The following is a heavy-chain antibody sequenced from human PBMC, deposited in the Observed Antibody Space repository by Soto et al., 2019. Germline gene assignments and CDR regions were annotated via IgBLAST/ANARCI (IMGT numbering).Heavy chain of an antibody. D-gene: IGHD6-6*01. Sequence: QVQLVQSGAEVKEPGSSVKVSCKASGGTFADFIMNWVRQTPGQGLEWMGGIVPMFGTATYAEKFKGRVTISATGSTSTAYMELTSLRSEDTAVYYCARNGTYSSSRSQXSGMDXXGQGTTVTVS. CDR1: GGTFADFI. CDR3: ARNGTYSSSRSQXSGMDX. CDR2: IVPMFGTA. J-gene: IGHJ6*02. V-gene: IGHV1-69*01.